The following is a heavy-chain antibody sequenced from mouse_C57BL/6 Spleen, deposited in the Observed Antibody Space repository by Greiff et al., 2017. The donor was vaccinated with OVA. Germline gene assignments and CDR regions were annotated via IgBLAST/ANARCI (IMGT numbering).Heavy chain of an antibody. CDR1: GYAFSSSW. V-gene: IGHV1-82*01. J-gene: IGHJ2*01. Sequence: QVQLQQSGPELVKPGASVTISCKASGYAFSSSWMNWVKQRPGKGLEWIGRIYPGDGDPNYNGKFKGKATLTADKSSSTAYMQLSSLTSEDSAVYFCARPWDDWGQGTTLTVSS. CDR3: ARPWDD. CDR2: IYPGDGDP.